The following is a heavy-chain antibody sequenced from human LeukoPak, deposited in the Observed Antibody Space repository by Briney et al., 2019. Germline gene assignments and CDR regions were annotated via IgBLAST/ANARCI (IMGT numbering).Heavy chain of an antibody. CDR3: ARLPDLHAAADDY. CDR2: IYTSGST. V-gene: IGHV4-61*02. Sequence: SETLSLTCTVSGDSISSGDYYWSWIRQPAGKGLEWIGRIYTSGSTNYNPSLKSRVTTSVDTSKNQFSLKLSSVTAADTAVYYCARLPDLHAAADDYWGQGTLVTVSS. J-gene: IGHJ4*02. D-gene: IGHD6-13*01. CDR1: GDSISSGDYY.